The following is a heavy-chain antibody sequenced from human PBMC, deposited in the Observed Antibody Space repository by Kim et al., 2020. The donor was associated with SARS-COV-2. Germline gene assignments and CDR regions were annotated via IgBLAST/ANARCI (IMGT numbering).Heavy chain of an antibody. J-gene: IGHJ4*02. V-gene: IGHV3-33*01. CDR1: GFTFSAYG. D-gene: IGHD3-10*01. CDR2: IWYDGSHK. CDR3: ARGGEYGSGKNYFDY. Sequence: GGSLRLSCAASGFTFSAYGMHWVRQAPGKGLEWVALIWYDGSHKYYTDSVKGRFTISRDNSKNTLYLQMNSLRAEDTAVYYCARGGEYGSGKNYFDYWGQGTLVTVSS.